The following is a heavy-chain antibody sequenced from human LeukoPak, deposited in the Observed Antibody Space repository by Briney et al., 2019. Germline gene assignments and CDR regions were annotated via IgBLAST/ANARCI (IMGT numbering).Heavy chain of an antibody. J-gene: IGHJ4*02. Sequence: SETPSLTCTVSGGSISSHYWSWIRQPPGKGLEWIGYIYYSGSTNYNPSLKSRVTISVDTSKNQFSLKLSSVTAADMAVYYCARGGHTLGYWGQGTLVTVSS. CDR1: GGSISSHY. CDR3: ARGGHTLGY. CDR2: IYYSGST. V-gene: IGHV4-59*11. D-gene: IGHD3-10*01.